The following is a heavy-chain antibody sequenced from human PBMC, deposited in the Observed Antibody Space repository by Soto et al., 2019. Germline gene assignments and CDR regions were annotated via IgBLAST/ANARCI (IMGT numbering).Heavy chain of an antibody. V-gene: IGHV3-15*07. J-gene: IGHJ4*02. CDR3: TTGEPYYYDSSGYYYVRSYYFDY. CDR2: IKSKTDGGTT. CDR1: GFTFSNAW. D-gene: IGHD3-22*01. Sequence: GGSLRLSCAASGFTFSNAWMNWVRQAPGKGLEWVGRIKSKTDGGTTDYAAPVKGRFTISRDDSKNTLYLQMNSLKTEDTAVYYCTTGEPYYYDSSGYYYVRSYYFDYWGQGTLVTVSS.